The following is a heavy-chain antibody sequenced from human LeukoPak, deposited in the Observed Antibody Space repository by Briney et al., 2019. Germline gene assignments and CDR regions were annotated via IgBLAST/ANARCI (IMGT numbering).Heavy chain of an antibody. V-gene: IGHV3-23*01. D-gene: IGHD5-18*01. CDR1: GVTFSSYA. J-gene: IGHJ3*02. Sequence: PGGSLRLSCAASGVTFSSYAMSWVRQAPGKGLEWVSGISGGGGSAVYADSVKGRFTISRDNSKNTLYLQMDSLRAEDTAVYFFAKDQRSGEYNYGWETFDNWGQGSMVTVSS. CDR2: ISGGGGSA. CDR3: AKDQRSGEYNYGWETFDN.